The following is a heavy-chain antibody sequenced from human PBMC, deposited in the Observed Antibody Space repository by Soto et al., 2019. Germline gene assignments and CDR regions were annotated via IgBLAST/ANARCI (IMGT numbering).Heavy chain of an antibody. J-gene: IGHJ6*02. CDR2: ISSPGTTI. Sequence: GGSLRPSCAASGFTFSSFEMNWVRQAPGKGLEWVSYISSPGTTIQYADSVKGRFTISRDNAKNSLYLQMNSLRAEDTAVYYCARDTYSAFSNGHLSYYYGMDVWGQGTTVTVSS. CDR3: ARDTYSAFSNGHLSYYYGMDV. D-gene: IGHD3-3*01. V-gene: IGHV3-48*03. CDR1: GFTFSSFE.